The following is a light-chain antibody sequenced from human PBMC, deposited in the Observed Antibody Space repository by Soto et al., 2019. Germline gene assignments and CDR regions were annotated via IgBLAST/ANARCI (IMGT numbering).Light chain of an antibody. CDR2: VAS. CDR1: QSISSSY. V-gene: IGKV3-20*01. CDR3: QQYGGSPWT. Sequence: EIVLTQSPGPLSLSPGERATLSCRASQSISSSYLAWYQQKPGQAPRLLIYVASSRATGIPDRFSGSGSGTYFTVTISGLETEEFAVYYWQQYGGSPWTFGQGTKVEIK. J-gene: IGKJ1*01.